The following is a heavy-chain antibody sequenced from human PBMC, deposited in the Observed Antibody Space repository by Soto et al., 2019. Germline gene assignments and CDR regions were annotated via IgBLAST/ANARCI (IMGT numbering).Heavy chain of an antibody. D-gene: IGHD1-26*01. CDR1: GFTFSRYA. CDR3: VRDGHWDFDV. Sequence: EVQLVESGGGLVQPRRSLRISCAASGFTFSRYAMNWVRQAPGKGLEWVSYISVGGGSIFYADSVKGRFTISRDDAQNSVYLQKDTLRDEDTALYYCVRDGHWDFDVWGQGTMVIVSS. CDR2: ISVGGGSI. J-gene: IGHJ3*01. V-gene: IGHV3-48*02.